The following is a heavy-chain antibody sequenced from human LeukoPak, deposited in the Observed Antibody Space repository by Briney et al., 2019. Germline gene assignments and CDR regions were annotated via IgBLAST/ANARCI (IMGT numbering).Heavy chain of an antibody. D-gene: IGHD6-13*01. CDR3: ARDRAGYSSSWSND. Sequence: SETLSLTYTVSGGSISSGDYYWSWIRQHPGKGLEWIGYIYYSGNTYYNPSLKSRVTISIDTSKNQFSLKLSSVTAADTAVYYCARDRAGYSSSWSNDWGQETLVTVSS. CDR2: IYYSGNT. V-gene: IGHV4-31*03. J-gene: IGHJ4*02. CDR1: GGSISSGDYY.